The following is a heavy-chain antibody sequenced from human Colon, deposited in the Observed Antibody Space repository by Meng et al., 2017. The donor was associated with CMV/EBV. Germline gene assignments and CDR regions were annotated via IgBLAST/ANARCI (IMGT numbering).Heavy chain of an antibody. V-gene: IGHV3-23*01. D-gene: IGHD5-18*01. CDR1: GFTFSSYG. CDR2: ISGNGGST. J-gene: IGHJ4*01. Sequence: GESLKISCVASGFTFSSYGMSWVRQAPGKGLEWVSVISGNGGSTYYGDSVKDRFTISRDNSNNTLYLQMRSLRAEDTAVYYCAKHNTKYGYGRDCFEYWGQGILVTVSS. CDR3: AKHNTKYGYGRDCFEY.